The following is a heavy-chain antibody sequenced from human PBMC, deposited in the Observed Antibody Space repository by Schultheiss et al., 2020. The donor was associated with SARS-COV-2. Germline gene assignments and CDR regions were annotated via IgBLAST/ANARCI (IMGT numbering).Heavy chain of an antibody. V-gene: IGHV4-30-4*08. CDR2: IYYSGST. CDR1: GGSISSGGYY. J-gene: IGHJ5*02. Sequence: SQTLSLTCTVSGGSISSGGYYWSWIRQHPGKGLEWIGYIYYSGSTNYNPSLKSRVTMSVDTSKNQFSLKLSSVTAADTAVYYCASDYGRNNWFDPWGQGTLVTVSS. CDR3: ASDYGRNNWFDP. D-gene: IGHD4-17*01.